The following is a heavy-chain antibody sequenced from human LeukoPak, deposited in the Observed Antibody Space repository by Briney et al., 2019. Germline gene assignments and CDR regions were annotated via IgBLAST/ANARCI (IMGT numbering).Heavy chain of an antibody. CDR2: IYYSGST. D-gene: IGHD3-22*01. CDR3: ARFPISYYYDSSGYPDV. V-gene: IGHV4-59*06. J-gene: IGHJ4*02. Sequence: PSETLSLTCTVSGGSISSYYWSWIRQHPGKGLEWIGYIYYSGSTYYNPSLKSRVTISVDTSKNQFSLKLSSVTAADTAVYYCARFPISYYYDSSGYPDVWGQGTLVTVSS. CDR1: GGSISSYY.